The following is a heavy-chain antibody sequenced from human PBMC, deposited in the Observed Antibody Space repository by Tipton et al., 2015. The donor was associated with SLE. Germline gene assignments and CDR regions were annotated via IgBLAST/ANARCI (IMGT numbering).Heavy chain of an antibody. CDR3: TTQLAMDAFQI. CDR2: TNRDGSSR. CDR1: GFTLSRHW. V-gene: IGHV3-74*01. Sequence: SLRLSCAASGFTLSRHWMHWVRQAPGKGLVWVSRTNRDGSSRTYADSVKGRFTISRDNAKNTLYLQMNSLRAKDTAVYYCTTQLAMDAFQIWGQGTLVTVSS. D-gene: IGHD1-1*01. J-gene: IGHJ3*02.